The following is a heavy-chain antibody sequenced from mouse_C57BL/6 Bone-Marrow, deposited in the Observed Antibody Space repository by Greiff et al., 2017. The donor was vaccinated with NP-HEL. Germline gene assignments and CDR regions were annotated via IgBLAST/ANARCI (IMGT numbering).Heavy chain of an antibody. J-gene: IGHJ3*01. CDR2: ISGGGGNT. V-gene: IGHV5-9*01. CDR3: ARPIYYDYAWFAY. Sequence: EVQLVESGGGLVKPGGSLKLSCAASGFTFSSYTMSWVRQTPEKRLEWVATISGGGGNTYYPDSVKGRFTISRDNAKNTLYLQMSSLRSEDTALYYCARPIYYDYAWFAYWGQGTLVTVSA. CDR1: GFTFSSYT. D-gene: IGHD2-4*01.